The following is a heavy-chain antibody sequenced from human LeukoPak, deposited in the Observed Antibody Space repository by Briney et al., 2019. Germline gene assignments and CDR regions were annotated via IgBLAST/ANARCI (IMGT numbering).Heavy chain of an antibody. CDR3: AKLSYHYGSGSYYRTPIDY. CDR2: MSGSGDRT. D-gene: IGHD3-10*01. V-gene: IGHV3-23*01. J-gene: IGHJ4*02. Sequence: GGSLRLSCAASGFTFSHYAMSWVRQAPDKGLEWVSVMSGSGDRTYYADSVKGRATISRDNSKNTLYLQMNRLRAEDTALYYCAKLSYHYGSGSYYRTPIDYWGQGTLVTVSS. CDR1: GFTFSHYA.